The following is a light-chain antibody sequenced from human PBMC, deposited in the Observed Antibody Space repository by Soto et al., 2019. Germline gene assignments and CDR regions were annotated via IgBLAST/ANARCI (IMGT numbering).Light chain of an antibody. CDR3: QQYNSYSRT. J-gene: IGKJ1*01. CDR2: DAS. V-gene: IGKV1-5*01. CDR1: QSISSW. Sequence: DIQMTQSPSTLSSSVGDRVTITWRASQSISSWLAWYQQKPGKAPKLLIYDASSLESGVPSRFSGSGSGTEFTLTISSLKNDDFATYYCQQYNSYSRTFGQGTKVDIK.